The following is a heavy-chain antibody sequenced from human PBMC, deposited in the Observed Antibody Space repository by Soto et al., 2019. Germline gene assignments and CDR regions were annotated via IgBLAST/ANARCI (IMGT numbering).Heavy chain of an antibody. CDR1: GFTFSSYA. CDR3: AKEPIDIVVVVAARVGYFDY. Sequence: GGSLRLSCAASGFTFSSYAMSWVRQAPGKGLEWVSAISGSGGSTYYADSVKGRFTISRDNSKNTLYLQMNSLRAEDTAVYYCAKEPIDIVVVVAARVGYFDYWGQGTLVTVSS. J-gene: IGHJ4*02. CDR2: ISGSGGST. V-gene: IGHV3-23*01. D-gene: IGHD2-15*01.